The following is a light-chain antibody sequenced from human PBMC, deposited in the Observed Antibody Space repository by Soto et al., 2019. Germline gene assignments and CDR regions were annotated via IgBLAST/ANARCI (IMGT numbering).Light chain of an antibody. CDR3: QQYNNPIT. V-gene: IGKV3-15*01. Sequence: EIVMTQSPATLSVSPGERATLSCRAGQSVSSNLAWYQQKPGQAPRLLIYGASTRATGIPARFSGSGSGTEFTLTISSLQSEDFAVYYCQQYNNPITFGQGTRLEIK. CDR1: QSVSSN. CDR2: GAS. J-gene: IGKJ5*01.